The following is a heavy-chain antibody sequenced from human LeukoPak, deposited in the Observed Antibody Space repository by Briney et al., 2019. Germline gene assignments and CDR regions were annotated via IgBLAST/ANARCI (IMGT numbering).Heavy chain of an antibody. Sequence: SETLSLTCTVSGGSISSGSYYWSWIRQPAGKGLEWIGRIYTSGSTNYNPSLKSRVTISVDTSKNQFSLKLSSVTAADTAVYYCARRAFMITFGGVPHDAFDIWGQGTMVTVSS. CDR3: ARRAFMITFGGVPHDAFDI. D-gene: IGHD3-16*01. J-gene: IGHJ3*02. V-gene: IGHV4-61*02. CDR2: IYTSGST. CDR1: GGSISSGSYY.